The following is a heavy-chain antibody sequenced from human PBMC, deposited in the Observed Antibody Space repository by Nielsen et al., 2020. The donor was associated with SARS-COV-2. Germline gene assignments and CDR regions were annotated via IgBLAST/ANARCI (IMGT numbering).Heavy chain of an antibody. J-gene: IGHJ5*02. CDR1: GYTFTGHY. CDR3: ARQYYYDSSRENWFDP. CDR2: INPYSGDT. D-gene: IGHD3-22*01. V-gene: IGHV1-2*06. Sequence: SVKVSCKASGYTFTGHYMHWVRQAPGQGLEWMGRINPYSGDTNYAQKFQGRVTMTRDTSISTAYMELSGLRSDDTAVYFCARQYYYDSSRENWFDPWGQGTLVTVSS.